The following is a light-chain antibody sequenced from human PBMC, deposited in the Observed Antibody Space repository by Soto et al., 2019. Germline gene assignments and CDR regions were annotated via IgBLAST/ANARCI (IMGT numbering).Light chain of an antibody. CDR2: KAS. CDR1: QSIDTW. CDR3: QQYNSYSAGT. Sequence: DIKMTQSPSTLSASVGDRVTITCRASQSIDTWLAWYQQKPGRVPTLLIYKASTLESGVPSRFSGSGSGTEFTLTISSLQPDDVGTYYCQQYNSYSAGTFGQGTKVEIK. J-gene: IGKJ1*01. V-gene: IGKV1-5*03.